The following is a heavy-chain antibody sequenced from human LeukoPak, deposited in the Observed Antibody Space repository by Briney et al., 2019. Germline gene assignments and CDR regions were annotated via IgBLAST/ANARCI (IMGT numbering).Heavy chain of an antibody. J-gene: IGHJ4*02. CDR3: AKGPPLRYYYDSSGYYAY. V-gene: IGHV3-23*01. CDR2: ISGSGGST. Sequence: GGSLRLSCAASGFTFSSYAMSWVRQAPGKGLEWVSAISGSGGSTYYADSVKGRFTISRDNSKNTLYLQMNSLRAEDTAVYYCAKGPPLRYYYDSSGYYAYWAQGTLVTVSS. D-gene: IGHD3-22*01. CDR1: GFTFSSYA.